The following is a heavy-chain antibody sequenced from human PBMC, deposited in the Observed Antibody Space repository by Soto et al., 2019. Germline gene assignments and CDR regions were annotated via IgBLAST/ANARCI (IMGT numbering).Heavy chain of an antibody. V-gene: IGHV4-34*01. J-gene: IGHJ4*02. CDR3: ARGGDRGYSY. CDR2: INHSGRT. CDR1: VGSFRGYY. D-gene: IGHD5-18*01. Sequence: QVQLQQWGAGLLKPSETLALTCSVSVGSFRGYYWSWIRQPPGQGLEWIGEINHSGRTNYNPFLKSRVTMSVATSKNQFSLKLSSVTAADTAVYYCARGGDRGYSYWGQGTLVTVSS.